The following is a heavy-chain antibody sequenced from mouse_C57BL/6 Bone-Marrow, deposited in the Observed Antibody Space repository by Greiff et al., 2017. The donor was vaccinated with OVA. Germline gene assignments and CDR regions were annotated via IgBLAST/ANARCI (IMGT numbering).Heavy chain of an antibody. CDR2: IRNKANGYTT. V-gene: IGHV7-3*01. D-gene: IGHD1-1*01. Sequence: EVKLMESGGGLVQPGGSLSLSCAASGFTFTDYYMSWVRQPPGKALEWLGFIRNKANGYTTEYSASVKGRFTISRDNSQSILYLQRNALRAEDSATYYCARSSSYYYGGGYFDVWGTGTTVTVSS. CDR3: ARSSSYYYGGGYFDV. CDR1: GFTFTDYY. J-gene: IGHJ1*03.